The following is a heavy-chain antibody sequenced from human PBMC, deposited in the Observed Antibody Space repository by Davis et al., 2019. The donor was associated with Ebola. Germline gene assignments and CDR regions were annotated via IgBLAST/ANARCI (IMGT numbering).Heavy chain of an antibody. CDR2: INHSGST. CDR1: GGSFSGYY. D-gene: IGHD3-10*01. V-gene: IGHV4-34*01. Sequence: SETLSLTCAVYGGSFSGYYWSWIRQPPGKGLEWIGEINHSGSTNYNPSLKSRVTISVDTSKNQFSLKLSSVTAADTAVYYCARRAGFQYYYGMDVWGKGTTVTVSS. J-gene: IGHJ6*04. CDR3: ARRAGFQYYYGMDV.